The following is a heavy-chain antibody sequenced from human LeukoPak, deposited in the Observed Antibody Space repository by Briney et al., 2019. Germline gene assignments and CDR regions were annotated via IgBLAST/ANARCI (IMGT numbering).Heavy chain of an antibody. V-gene: IGHV3-48*01. CDR2: ISSSSSTI. J-gene: IGHJ4*02. CDR1: GFTFSSYS. Sequence: GGSLRLSCAASGFTFSSYSMNWVRQAPGKGLEWVSYISSSSSTIYYADSVKGRFTISRDNAKNSLYLQMNSLRAEDTAVYYCAKGVHDFWSGYYSNLDYWGQGTLVTVSS. CDR3: AKGVHDFWSGYYSNLDY. D-gene: IGHD3-3*01.